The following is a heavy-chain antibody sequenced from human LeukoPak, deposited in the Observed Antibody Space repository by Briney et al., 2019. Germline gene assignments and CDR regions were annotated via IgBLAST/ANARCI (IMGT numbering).Heavy chain of an antibody. V-gene: IGHV3-33*06. Sequence: PGRSLRLSCAASGFTFSNYGMHWVRQALGKGLEWVAVIWYDGSNKYYADSVKGRFTISRDNSKNTLYLQMNSLRAEDTAVYYCANNFDYWGQGTLVTVSS. CDR1: GFTFSNYG. CDR3: ANNFDY. J-gene: IGHJ4*02. CDR2: IWYDGSNK.